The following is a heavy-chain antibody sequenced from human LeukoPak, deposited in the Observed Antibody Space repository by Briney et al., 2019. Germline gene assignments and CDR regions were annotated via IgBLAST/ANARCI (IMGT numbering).Heavy chain of an antibody. CDR2: ISSSSSYI. J-gene: IGHJ4*02. Sequence: GGSLRLSCAASGFTFSSYSMNWVRQAPGKGLEWVSSISSSSSYIYYADSVKGRFTISRDNAKNSLYLQMNSLRAEDTAVYYCARDQGFEAAHDYWGQGTLVTVSS. V-gene: IGHV3-21*01. D-gene: IGHD2-15*01. CDR1: GFTFSSYS. CDR3: ARDQGFEAAHDY.